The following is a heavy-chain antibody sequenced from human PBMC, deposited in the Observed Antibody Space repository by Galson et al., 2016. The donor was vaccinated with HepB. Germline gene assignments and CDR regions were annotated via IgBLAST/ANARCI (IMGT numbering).Heavy chain of an antibody. CDR2: ISRNRDST. V-gene: IGHV3-9*01. CDR3: AKSDCGSTSCCPAY. J-gene: IGHJ4*02. CDR1: GFTFGRYT. Sequence: FLRLSCAASGFTFGRYTMHWVRQAPGKGLEWVSGISRNRDSTGYADSVKGRFTISRDNAKNSLYLQMNSLRAEDTALYYCAKSDCGSTSCCPAYWGQGTPVTCSA. D-gene: IGHD2-2*01.